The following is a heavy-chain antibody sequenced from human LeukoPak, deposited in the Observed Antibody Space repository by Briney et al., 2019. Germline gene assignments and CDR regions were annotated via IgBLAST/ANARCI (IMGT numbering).Heavy chain of an antibody. CDR2: FDPEDGET. J-gene: IGHJ5*02. Sequence: GASVKVSCKVSGYTLTELSMHWVRQAPGKGLEWMGGFDPEDGETIYAQKFQGRVTMTEDTSTDTAYVELSSLRSEDTAVYYCATDHLGMNWFDRWGQGTLVTVSS. CDR3: ATDHLGMNWFDR. CDR1: GYTLTELS. D-gene: IGHD7-27*01. V-gene: IGHV1-24*01.